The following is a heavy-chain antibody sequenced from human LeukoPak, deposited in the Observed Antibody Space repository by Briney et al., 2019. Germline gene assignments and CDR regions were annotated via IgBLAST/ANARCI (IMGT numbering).Heavy chain of an antibody. Sequence: PGGSLRLSCAASGFTFSSYSMNWVRQAPGKGLEWVSSISSSSSYIYYADSVKGRLTISRDNAKNSLYLQMNSLRAEDTAVYYCAREPVDSSSFRTSDYWGQGTLVTVSS. CDR3: AREPVDSSSFRTSDY. D-gene: IGHD6-6*01. CDR1: GFTFSSYS. J-gene: IGHJ4*02. V-gene: IGHV3-21*04. CDR2: ISSSSSYI.